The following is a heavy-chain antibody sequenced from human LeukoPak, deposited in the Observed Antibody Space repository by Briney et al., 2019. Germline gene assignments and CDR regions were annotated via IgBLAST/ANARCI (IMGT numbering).Heavy chain of an antibody. J-gene: IGHJ6*02. CDR2: INHSGST. CDR1: GGSISSYY. V-gene: IGHV4-34*01. D-gene: IGHD3-10*01. Sequence: SETLSLTCTVSGGSISSYYWSWIRQPPGKGLEWIGEINHSGSTNYNPSLKSRVTISVDTSKNQFSLKLSSVTAADTAVYYCARSDGYGLVGIWGQGTTVTIS. CDR3: ARSDGYGLVGI.